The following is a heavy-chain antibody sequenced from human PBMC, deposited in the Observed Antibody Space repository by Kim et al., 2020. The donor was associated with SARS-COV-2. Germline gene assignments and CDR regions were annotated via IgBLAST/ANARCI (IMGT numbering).Heavy chain of an antibody. D-gene: IGHD6-25*01. V-gene: IGHV1-69*06. CDR3: ASPGYSSATS. Sequence: TANYAQKFPGRVTITADKSTSTAYMELSSLRSEDTAVYYCASPGYSSATSWGQGTLVTVSS. CDR2: TA. J-gene: IGHJ4*02.